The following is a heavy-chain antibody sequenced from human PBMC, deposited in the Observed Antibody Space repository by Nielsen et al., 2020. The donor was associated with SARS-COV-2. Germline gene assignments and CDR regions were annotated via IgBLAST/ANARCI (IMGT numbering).Heavy chain of an antibody. V-gene: IGHV3-23*01. CDR1: GFTFSSYD. J-gene: IGHJ6*02. CDR3: AKDIPLGVRGVPSGMDV. Sequence: GESLKISCAASGFTFSSYDMTWVRRAPGKGLEWVSGISHTGERTYYADSVKGRFTISRDNSKNTLYLQMNSLRAEDTAVYYCAKDIPLGVRGVPSGMDVWGQGTTVTVSS. CDR2: ISHTGERT. D-gene: IGHD3-10*01.